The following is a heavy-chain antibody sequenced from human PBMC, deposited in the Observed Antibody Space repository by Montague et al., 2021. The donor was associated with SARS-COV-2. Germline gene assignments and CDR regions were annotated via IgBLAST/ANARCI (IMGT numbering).Heavy chain of an antibody. CDR3: VRGIEAAGSYDY. J-gene: IGHJ4*02. Sequence: CAISGDSVSSNSATWNWIRQSPLRGLEWLGRTYYRSMWKSDYARSVKSRIAINPDTSKNQFSLQLSSVTPEDTALYYCVRGIEAAGSYDYWGQGTLVTVSS. CDR2: TYYRSMWKS. V-gene: IGHV6-1*01. D-gene: IGHD6-13*01. CDR1: GDSVSSNSAT.